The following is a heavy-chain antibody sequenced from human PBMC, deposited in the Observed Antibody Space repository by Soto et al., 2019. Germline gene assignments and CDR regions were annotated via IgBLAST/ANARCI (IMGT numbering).Heavy chain of an antibody. CDR3: TTGSVEGV. J-gene: IGHJ6*02. V-gene: IGHV3-15*07. CDR2: IKNKSEGEAT. CDR1: DFTISNAW. D-gene: IGHD2-15*01. Sequence: EVQLVESGGGLVKPGGSLRLSCAASDFTISNAWMNWVRQAPGKGLEWVGRIKNKSEGEATDYAAPLKGRFTISRDDSKNTLFLQMNSLKTEDTAVYYCTTGSVEGVWGQGATVTVSS.